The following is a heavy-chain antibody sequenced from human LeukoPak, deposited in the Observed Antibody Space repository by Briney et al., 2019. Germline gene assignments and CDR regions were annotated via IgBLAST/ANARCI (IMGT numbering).Heavy chain of an antibody. Sequence: GGSLRLSCAVSGFTFSSFWTHWVRQAPGKGLVWVSHIKSDGISTTYADSVKGRFTISRDNSKNTLYLQMNSLRAEDTAVYYCAKARPFDWLTSSPPESGYWGQGTLVTVSS. V-gene: IGHV3-74*01. J-gene: IGHJ4*02. CDR1: GFTFSSFW. CDR2: IKSDGIST. CDR3: AKARPFDWLTSSPPESGY. D-gene: IGHD3-9*01.